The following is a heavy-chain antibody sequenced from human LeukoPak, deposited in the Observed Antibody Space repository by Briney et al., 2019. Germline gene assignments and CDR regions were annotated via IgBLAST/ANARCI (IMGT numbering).Heavy chain of an antibody. CDR3: ASALPYYYGSGSYGIFDP. CDR1: GGSISSSSYY. J-gene: IGHJ5*02. V-gene: IGHV4-39*01. D-gene: IGHD3-10*01. Sequence: PSETLSLTCTVSGGSISSSSYYWGWIRQPPGKGLEWIGSIYYSGSTYYNPSLKSRVTISVDTSKNQFSLKLSSVTAADTAVYYCASALPYYYGSGSYGIFDPWGQGTLVTVSS. CDR2: IYYSGST.